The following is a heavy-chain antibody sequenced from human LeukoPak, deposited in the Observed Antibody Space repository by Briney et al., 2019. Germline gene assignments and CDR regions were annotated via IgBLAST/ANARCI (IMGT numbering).Heavy chain of an antibody. D-gene: IGHD3-10*01. J-gene: IGHJ4*02. CDR1: GFTFSSHD. Sequence: PGGSLRLSCAASGFTFSSHDMNWVRQAPGKGLEWVPYISNSGSTISYADSVKGRLTISRDNAKNSLYLQMNSLRAEDTAVYYCAREGIADYWGQGTLVTVSS. CDR2: ISNSGSTI. V-gene: IGHV3-48*03. CDR3: AREGIADY.